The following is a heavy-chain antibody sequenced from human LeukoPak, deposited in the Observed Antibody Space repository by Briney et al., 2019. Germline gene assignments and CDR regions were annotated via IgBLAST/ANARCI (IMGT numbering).Heavy chain of an antibody. CDR3: ARAMSTFGGVRNYFDS. CDR1: GFTFSGHN. Sequence: GGSLRLSCAASGFTFSGHNINWVRQAPGKGLEWISFVSISSGTIYYADSVKGRFRISRDNAKSSLDLEMNSLRAEDTAVYYCARAMSTFGGVRNYFDSWGQGTLVTVSS. CDR2: VSISSGTI. J-gene: IGHJ4*02. V-gene: IGHV3-48*04. D-gene: IGHD3-16*01.